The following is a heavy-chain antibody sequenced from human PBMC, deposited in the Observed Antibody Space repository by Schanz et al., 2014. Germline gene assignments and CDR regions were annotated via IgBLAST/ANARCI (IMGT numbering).Heavy chain of an antibody. V-gene: IGHV3-11*01. CDR3: ARENLNWEAFDI. CDR2: ISRDGTTS. CDR1: GFIFNDYY. Sequence: QVQLVESGGGLVKPGGSLRLSCAASGFIFNDYYMNWIRQAPGKGLEWLSYISRDGTTSYYADSVKGRFTISRDNVKNSLYLEMTSLRGEDTAVYYCARENLNWEAFDIWGQGTVVTVSS. D-gene: IGHD7-27*01. J-gene: IGHJ3*02.